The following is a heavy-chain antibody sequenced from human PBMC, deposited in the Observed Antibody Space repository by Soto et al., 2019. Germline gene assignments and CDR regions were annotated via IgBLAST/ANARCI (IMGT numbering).Heavy chain of an antibody. J-gene: IGHJ4*02. CDR3: ARNLMNYYFLTGYYMAYYVDY. Sequence: QVQRVQSGAEVKKPGASVKVSCKASGYTFTTYAIHWVRQAPGQRLEWMGWINAGNGNTKYSQKFQGRVSITRDTSASTAYMELSSLRSEDTAVYYCARNLMNYYFLTGYYMAYYVDYWGQGTLVTVSS. CDR1: GYTFTTYA. V-gene: IGHV1-3*01. D-gene: IGHD3-9*01. CDR2: INAGNGNT.